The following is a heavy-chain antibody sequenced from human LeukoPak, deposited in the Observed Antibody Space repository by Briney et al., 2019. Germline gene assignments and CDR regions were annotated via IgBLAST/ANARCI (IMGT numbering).Heavy chain of an antibody. D-gene: IGHD3-9*01. CDR3: ATVPGGILTGRYYYYGMDV. V-gene: IGHV1-24*01. J-gene: IGHJ6*02. CDR2: FGPEDGET. CDR1: GYTLTELS. Sequence: GASVKVSCKVSGYTLTELSMHWVRQAPGKGLEWMGGFGPEDGETIYAQKFQGRVTMTEDTSTDTAYMELSSLRSEDTAVYYCATVPGGILTGRYYYYGMDVWGQGTTVTVSS.